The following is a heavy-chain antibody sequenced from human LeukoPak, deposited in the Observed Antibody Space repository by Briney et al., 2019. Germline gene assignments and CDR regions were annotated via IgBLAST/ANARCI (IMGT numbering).Heavy chain of an antibody. Sequence: PSETLSLTCTVSGGSISSYYWSWIRQPPGKGLEWIGYISYSGTTNYNPSLKSRVTISVDTSKNQFSLKLSSVTAADTAVYYCARGRYSSSPPGYWDQGTLVTVSS. CDR3: ARGRYSSSPPGY. J-gene: IGHJ4*02. V-gene: IGHV4-59*01. CDR2: ISYSGTT. D-gene: IGHD6-13*01. CDR1: GGSISSYY.